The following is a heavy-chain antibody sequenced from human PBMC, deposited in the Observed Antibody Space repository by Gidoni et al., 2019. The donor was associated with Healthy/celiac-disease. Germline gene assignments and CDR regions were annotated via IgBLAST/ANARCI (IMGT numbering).Heavy chain of an antibody. J-gene: IGHJ4*02. V-gene: IGHV3-23*01. CDR1: GFTFSRYA. CDR2: ISGSGGST. Sequence: EVQLLESGGGLVQPGGSLRLSWAASGFTFSRYAMSWVRQAPGKGLEWVSAISGSGGSTYYADSVKGRFTISRDNSKNTLYLQMNSLRAEDTAVYYCAKDSSLVVPAAIWDYWGQGTLVTVSS. D-gene: IGHD2-2*02. CDR3: AKDSSLVVPAAIWDY.